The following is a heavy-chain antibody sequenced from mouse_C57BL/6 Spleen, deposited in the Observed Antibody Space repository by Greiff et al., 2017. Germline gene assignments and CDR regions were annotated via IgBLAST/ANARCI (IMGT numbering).Heavy chain of an antibody. CDR1: GYTFTSYW. D-gene: IGHD1-1*01. V-gene: IGHV1-50*01. CDR2: IDPSDSYT. CDR3: ARGYGSSYWYFDV. Sequence: QVQLQQPGAELVKPGASVKLSCKASGYTFTSYWMQWVKQRPGQGPEWIGEIDPSDSYTNYNQKFKGKATLTVDTSSSTAYMQLSSLTSEDSAVYYCARGYGSSYWYFDVWGTGTTVTVSS. J-gene: IGHJ1*03.